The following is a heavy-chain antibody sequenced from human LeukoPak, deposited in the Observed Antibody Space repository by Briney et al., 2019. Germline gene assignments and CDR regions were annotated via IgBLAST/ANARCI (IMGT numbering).Heavy chain of an antibody. J-gene: IGHJ4*02. CDR2: ISWNSGSI. CDR3: AKDLSSYYDSSGGFDY. CDR1: GFTFDDYA. V-gene: IGHV3-9*01. Sequence: GGSLRLSCAASGFTFDDYAMHWVRQAPGKGLEWVPGISWNSGSIGYADSVKGRFTISRDNAKNSLYLQMNSLRAEDTALYYCAKDLSSYYDSSGGFDYWGQGTLVTVSS. D-gene: IGHD3-22*01.